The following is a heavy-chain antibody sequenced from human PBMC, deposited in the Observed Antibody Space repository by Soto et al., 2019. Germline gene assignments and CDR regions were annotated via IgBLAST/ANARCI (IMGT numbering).Heavy chain of an antibody. CDR2: TSGSGRIT. Sequence: EVEMLESGGGLVQPGGSLRLSCAASGFTFSSYAMSWVRQAPGKRLEWVSATSGSGRITYYEDSVQGRFTISRDNSKNTLYLKMNSLRAEDTPVYYCAKSDYDSICYYLDSLLQTAYDAFDIWGQWTMVTVSS. D-gene: IGHD3-22*01. CDR1: GFTFSSYA. V-gene: IGHV3-23*01. CDR3: AKSDYDSICYYLDSLLQTAYDAFDI. J-gene: IGHJ3*02.